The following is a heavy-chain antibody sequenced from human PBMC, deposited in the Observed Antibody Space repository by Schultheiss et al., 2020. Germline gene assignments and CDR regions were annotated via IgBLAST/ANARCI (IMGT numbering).Heavy chain of an antibody. V-gene: IGHV3-23*03. Sequence: GGSLRLSCAASGFTFSNYAMTWVRQAPGEGLEWVSIIYSGANTYYADSVKGRFAISRDNSKNSLYLQMNSLRDEDTAVYYCARESLLPFDYWGQGTLVTVSS. CDR3: ARESLLPFDY. D-gene: IGHD2-15*01. CDR2: IIYSGANT. CDR1: GFTFSNYA. J-gene: IGHJ4*02.